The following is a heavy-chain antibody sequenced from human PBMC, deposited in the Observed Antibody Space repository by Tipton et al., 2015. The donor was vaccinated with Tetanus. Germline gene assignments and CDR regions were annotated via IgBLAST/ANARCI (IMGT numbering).Heavy chain of an antibody. Sequence: SLRLSCAASGLTFSNSPMHWARQAPGKGLEWVANIDQAGSDKYYVDSVKGRFTISRDNAKNSLFLQMDGLRAEDTAVYFCARANLNDFGDYSGLAHWGQGTLVTVSS. J-gene: IGHJ4*02. CDR3: ARANLNDFGDYSGLAH. V-gene: IGHV3-7*01. CDR2: IDQAGSDK. D-gene: IGHD4-17*01. CDR1: GLTFSNSP.